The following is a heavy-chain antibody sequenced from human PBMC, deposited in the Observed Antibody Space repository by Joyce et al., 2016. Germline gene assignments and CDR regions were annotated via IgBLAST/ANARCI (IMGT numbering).Heavy chain of an antibody. J-gene: IGHJ1*01. D-gene: IGHD3-10*01. V-gene: IGHV4-34*01. CDR1: GGSFSGYF. CDR2: INDSGRT. Sequence: QVLLQQWGAELLKPSETLSLTCAVYGGSFSGYFWTWIRQSPGMGLEWIGEINDSGRTNYNPSLKSRVTVSVDTSKNQFSLNLRSVTAADTAVYYCARARRGITLARGVMGEYLQHWGRGTLVTVSS. CDR3: ARARRGITLARGVMGEYLQH.